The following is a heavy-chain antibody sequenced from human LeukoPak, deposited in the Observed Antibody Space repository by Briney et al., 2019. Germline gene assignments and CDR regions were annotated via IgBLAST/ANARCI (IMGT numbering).Heavy chain of an antibody. J-gene: IGHJ4*02. V-gene: IGHV4-39*01. CDR2: IYSSVST. D-gene: IGHD1-26*01. CDR3: AYSGSYGHLGY. Sequence: SATLSLTCTVSGGSISSNAYYWAWIRQPPGKGLEWIGSIYSSVSTYYNPSLKSRVTISVDTSKNQFSLRLSSVTAADTALYYCAYSGSYGHLGYWGQGIPATVSS. CDR1: GGSISSNAYY.